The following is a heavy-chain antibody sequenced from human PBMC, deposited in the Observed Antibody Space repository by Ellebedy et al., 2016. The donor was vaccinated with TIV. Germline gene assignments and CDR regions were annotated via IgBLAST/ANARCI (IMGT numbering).Heavy chain of an antibody. V-gene: IGHV3-23*01. D-gene: IGHD2-15*01. Sequence: GESLKISCVASGFTFSSYTMSWVRQAPGKGLEWVSAIGGNTFARVYADSVKGRFTISRDNSKNTLSLQMSILRPDDTAMYFCARELYGGAYYCSDYWGQGTLVTVSS. J-gene: IGHJ4*02. CDR2: IGGNTFAR. CDR1: GFTFSSYT. CDR3: ARELYGGAYYCSDY.